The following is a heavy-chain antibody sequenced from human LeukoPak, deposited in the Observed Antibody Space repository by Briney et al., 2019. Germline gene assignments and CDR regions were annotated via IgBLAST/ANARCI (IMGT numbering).Heavy chain of an antibody. Sequence: SETLSLTCTVSGGSIIGYYWTWIRQPPGKGLEWIGSIFHSGSTYYNPSLKSRVTISVDTSKNQFSLKLSSVTAADTAVYYCARLDYYDSSGYYYYWGQGTLVTVSS. J-gene: IGHJ4*02. CDR1: GGSIIGYY. V-gene: IGHV4-38-2*02. CDR2: IFHSGST. D-gene: IGHD3-22*01. CDR3: ARLDYYDSSGYYYY.